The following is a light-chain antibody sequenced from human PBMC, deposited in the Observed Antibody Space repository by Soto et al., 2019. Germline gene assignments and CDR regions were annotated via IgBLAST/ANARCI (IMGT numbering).Light chain of an antibody. V-gene: IGKV3-20*01. J-gene: IGKJ1*01. Sequence: EIVLTQSPGTLSLSPGEGATLSCRASQSVSSSYLAWYQQKPGQAPRLLIYGASSRATGIPDRFSGGGSGTDFTLTISRLEPEDFAVYYCQQYDNSPWTLGQGTQVEIK. CDR2: GAS. CDR1: QSVSSSY. CDR3: QQYDNSPWT.